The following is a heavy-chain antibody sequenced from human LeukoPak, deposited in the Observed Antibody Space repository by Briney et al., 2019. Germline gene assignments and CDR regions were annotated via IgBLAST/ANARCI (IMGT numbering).Heavy chain of an antibody. V-gene: IGHV3-7*01. CDR3: VRGQQWLPRLFDP. Sequence: GGSLRLSCVASGFTFSSYWLSWVRQAPGKGLEWVANIKKDGSEKYYVDSVKGRFTISRDNAKNSLYLQMNSLRVEDTAIYYCVRGQQWLPRLFDPWGQGTLVTVSS. J-gene: IGHJ5*02. CDR2: IKKDGSEK. CDR1: GFTFSSYW. D-gene: IGHD6-19*01.